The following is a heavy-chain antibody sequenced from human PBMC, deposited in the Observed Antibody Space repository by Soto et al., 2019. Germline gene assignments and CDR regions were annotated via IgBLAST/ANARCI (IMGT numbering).Heavy chain of an antibody. CDR2: ISVSGANT. V-gene: IGHV3-23*01. CDR1: GFTFNNYA. Sequence: DVQLLDSGGGLVQPGGSLRLSCAASGFTFNNYAMSWVRQAPGKGLDWVSTISVSGANTYYADSVKGRFTISRDNSKNTLYLQMNSLGAEDTAVYYCAKDLGLGVIAGYPHDCWGQGTLVTVSS. D-gene: IGHD3-9*01. CDR3: AKDLGLGVIAGYPHDC. J-gene: IGHJ4*02.